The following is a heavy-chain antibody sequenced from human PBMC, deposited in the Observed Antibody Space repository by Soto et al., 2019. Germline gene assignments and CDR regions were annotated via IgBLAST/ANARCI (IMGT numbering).Heavy chain of an antibody. CDR3: ARDPQKGYFDY. CDR2: INPSGGST. CDR1: GYTFTSYY. J-gene: IGHJ4*02. V-gene: IGHV1-46*01. Sequence: ASVKVSCKASGYTFTSYYMHWVRQAPGQGLEWMGVINPSGGSTSYAQKFQGRVTMTRDTSTSTVYMELSSLRSEDTAVYYCARDPQKGYFDYWGQGTLVTVSS. D-gene: IGHD3-22*01.